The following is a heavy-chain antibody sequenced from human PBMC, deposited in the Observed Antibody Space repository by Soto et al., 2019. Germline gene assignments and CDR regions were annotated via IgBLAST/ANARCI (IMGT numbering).Heavy chain of an antibody. CDR3: SRATANPHYYYYMDV. CDR1: GFTLNDHY. D-gene: IGHD2-21*02. V-gene: IGHV3-72*01. CDR2: TRNKAKSYTT. Sequence: EVQLVESGGGLVQPGGSLRLSCAASGFTLNDHYMDWVRQAPGKGLKWVGRTRNKAKSYTTEYAASVTGRFTISRDESKNSMYLQMNSLKDDDTAVYYCSRATANPHYYYYMDVWGKGTTVTVSS. J-gene: IGHJ6*03.